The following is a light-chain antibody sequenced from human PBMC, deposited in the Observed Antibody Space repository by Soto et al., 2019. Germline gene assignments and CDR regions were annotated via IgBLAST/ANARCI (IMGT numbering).Light chain of an antibody. Sequence: EIVLTQSPGTLSLSPGERATLSCRASQSVTSSYLAWYQQKHGQAPRLLIYGASKRATGIPDRFSGSGSGTDFTLTISRLEPEDFAVYYCQQYGSSLPWTFGQGTTV. CDR2: GAS. CDR3: QQYGSSLPWT. J-gene: IGKJ1*01. CDR1: QSVTSSY. V-gene: IGKV3-20*01.